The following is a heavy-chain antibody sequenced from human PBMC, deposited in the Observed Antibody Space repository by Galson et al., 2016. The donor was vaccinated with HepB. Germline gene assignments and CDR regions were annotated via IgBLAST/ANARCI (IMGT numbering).Heavy chain of an antibody. Sequence: SETLSLTCTVSGGPIYNSNYYWGWIRQPPGKGLEWAGIIYYSGSTYYNPSLKSRVTISVDTSKNQFSLKLSSVTAADTAVYYCARGRPSRPDNYGSRINKVVFDYWGQGTLVTVSS. D-gene: IGHD3-10*01. CDR1: GGPIYNSNYY. V-gene: IGHV4-39*01. CDR3: ARGRPSRPDNYGSRINKVVFDY. J-gene: IGHJ4*02. CDR2: IYYSGST.